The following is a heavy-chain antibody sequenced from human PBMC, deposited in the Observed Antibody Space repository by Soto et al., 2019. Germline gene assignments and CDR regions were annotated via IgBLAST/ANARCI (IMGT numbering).Heavy chain of an antibody. CDR3: ARFGSAVVLGFDP. D-gene: IGHD3-3*02. CDR1: GYTFTSYG. J-gene: IGHJ5*02. V-gene: IGHV1-18*01. Sequence: ASVKVSCKASGYTFTSYGISWVRQAPGQGLEWMGWISAYNGNTNYAQKLQGRVTMTTDTSTSTAYIELRSLRSDDTAVYYCARFGSAVVLGFDPWGQGTLVTVSS. CDR2: ISAYNGNT.